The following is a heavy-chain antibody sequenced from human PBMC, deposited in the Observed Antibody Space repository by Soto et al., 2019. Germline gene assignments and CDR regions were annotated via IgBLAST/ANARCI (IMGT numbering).Heavy chain of an antibody. V-gene: IGHV1-69*13. CDR2: IIPIFGTA. Sequence: SVKVSCKASGGTFSSYAISWVRQAPGQGLEWMGGIIPIFGTANYAQKFQGRVTITADESTSAAYMELSSLRSEDTAVYYCARHLVVVAATANWFDPWGQGTLVTVSS. CDR1: GGTFSSYA. J-gene: IGHJ5*02. CDR3: ARHLVVVAATANWFDP. D-gene: IGHD2-15*01.